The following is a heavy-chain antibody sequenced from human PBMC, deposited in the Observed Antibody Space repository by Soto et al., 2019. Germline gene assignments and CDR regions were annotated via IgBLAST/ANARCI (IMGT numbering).Heavy chain of an antibody. Sequence: AAVMCSFNASGYTFTGYYMHWVRQAPGQGLEWMGWINPNSGGTNYAQKFQGRVTMTRDTSISTAYMELSRLRSDDTAVYYCARDDSIVYSYFESWAHGTLVTVSS. CDR1: GYTFTGYY. V-gene: IGHV1-2*02. D-gene: IGHD3-22*01. CDR2: INPNSGGT. CDR3: ARDDSIVYSYFES. J-gene: IGHJ4*01.